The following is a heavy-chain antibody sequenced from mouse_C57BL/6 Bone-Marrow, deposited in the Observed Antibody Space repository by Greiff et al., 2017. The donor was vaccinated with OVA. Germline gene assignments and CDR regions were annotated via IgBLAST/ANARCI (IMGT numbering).Heavy chain of an antibody. CDR2: ISSGGSYT. Sequence: EVKLMESGGDLVKPGGSLKLSCAASGFTFSSYGMSWVRQTPDKRLEWVATISSGGSYTYYPDSVKGRFTISRDNAKNTLYLQMSSLKSEDTAMYYCARGRFAYWGQGTLVTVSA. CDR1: GFTFSSYG. V-gene: IGHV5-6*01. CDR3: ARGRFAY. J-gene: IGHJ3*01.